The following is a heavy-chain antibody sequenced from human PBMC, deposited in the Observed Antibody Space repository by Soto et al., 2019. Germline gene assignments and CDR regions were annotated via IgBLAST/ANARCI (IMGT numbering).Heavy chain of an antibody. V-gene: IGHV1-18*01. Sequence: QVQLVQSGAEVKKPGASVKVSCKASGYTFTSYGIIWVRQAPGQGLEWMGWISGYKGNTNYAQKLQGRVTMTTDTSASPGYMELRSRSSDDTSVYYCASDLRGDPSCWGQGTLVTVSS. J-gene: IGHJ4*02. CDR3: ASDLRGDPSC. CDR2: ISGYKGNT. CDR1: GYTFTSYG. D-gene: IGHD2-21*01.